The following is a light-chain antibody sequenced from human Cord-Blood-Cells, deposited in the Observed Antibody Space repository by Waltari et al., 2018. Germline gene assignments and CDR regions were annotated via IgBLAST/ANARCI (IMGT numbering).Light chain of an antibody. CDR1: QDISNY. CDR2: DAS. J-gene: IGKJ4*01. Sequence: DMQMTQSPSSLSASVGDRVTITCQASQDISNYLNWYQQKVGKAPKLLIYDASNWETGVPARFSGSGSGTDFTFTISSLQPEDIATYYCQQYDNLPLTFGGGTKVEIK. V-gene: IGKV1-33*01. CDR3: QQYDNLPLT.